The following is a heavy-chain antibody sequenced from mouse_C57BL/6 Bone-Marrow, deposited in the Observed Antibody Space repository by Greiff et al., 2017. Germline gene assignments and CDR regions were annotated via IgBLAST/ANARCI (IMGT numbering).Heavy chain of an antibody. J-gene: IGHJ1*03. CDR2: INPNNGGT. Sequence: VQLQQSGPELVKPGASVKIPCKASGYTFTDYNMDWVKQSHGKSLEWIGDINPNNGGTIYNQKFKGKATLTVDTSSSTAYMELRSLTSEDTAVYYCARYGNYVEYFDVWGTGTTVTVSS. CDR1: GYTFTDYN. CDR3: ARYGNYVEYFDV. V-gene: IGHV1-18*01. D-gene: IGHD2-1*01.